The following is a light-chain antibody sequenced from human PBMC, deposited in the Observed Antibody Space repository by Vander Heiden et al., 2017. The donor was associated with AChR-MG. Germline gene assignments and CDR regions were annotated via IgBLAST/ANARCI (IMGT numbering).Light chain of an antibody. CDR1: SSNIGSNT. V-gene: IGLV1-44*01. Sequence: HSVLTQPRSPSGTPGQRVTISCSGSSSNIGSNTVNWYQQLPGTPPKLRIYSNNQRPSGVPGRFSGSKSGTSASLAISGLQSEDEADYYCAAWDDSLNGPVCGGGTKLTVL. CDR3: AAWDDSLNGPV. J-gene: IGLJ2*01. CDR2: SNN.